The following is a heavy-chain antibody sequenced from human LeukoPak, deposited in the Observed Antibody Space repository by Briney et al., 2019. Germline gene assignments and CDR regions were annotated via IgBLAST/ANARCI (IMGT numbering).Heavy chain of an antibody. V-gene: IGHV1-69*13. CDR1: GGTFSSYA. CDR3: AGAPYYYDSSGYYYLYY. Sequence: ASVKVSCKASGGTFSSYAINWVRQAPGQGLEWMGGIIPIFGTPNYAQKFQGRVTITAVESMSTAYMELRSLRSDDTAVYYCAGAPYYYDSSGYYYLYYWGQGTLVTVSS. J-gene: IGHJ4*02. CDR2: IIPIFGTP. D-gene: IGHD3-22*01.